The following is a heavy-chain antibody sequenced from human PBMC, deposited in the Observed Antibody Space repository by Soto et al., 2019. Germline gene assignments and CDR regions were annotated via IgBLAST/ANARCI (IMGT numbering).Heavy chain of an antibody. Sequence: QVQLVQSGAEVKKPGSSVKVSCKASGGTFSSYAISWVRQAPGQGLEWMGGIIPIFGTTNYAQKFQGRVTITTDESTSAAYMELSSLRSEDTPVYYCAGQPWGDSYGSDWYFDLWGRGTLVTVSS. V-gene: IGHV1-69*01. D-gene: IGHD5-18*01. CDR1: GGTFSSYA. CDR3: AGQPWGDSYGSDWYFDL. J-gene: IGHJ2*01. CDR2: IIPIFGTT.